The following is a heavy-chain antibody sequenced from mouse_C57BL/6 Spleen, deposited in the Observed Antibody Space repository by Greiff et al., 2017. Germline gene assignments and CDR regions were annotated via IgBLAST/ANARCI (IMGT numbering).Heavy chain of an antibody. CDR3: ARAYGYDGAWFAY. Sequence: QVQLQQPGAELVKPGASVKMSCKASGYTFTSYWITWVKQRPGQGLEWIGDIYPGSGSTNYNEKFKSKATLTVDTSSSTAYMQLSSLTSEDSAVYYCARAYGYDGAWFAYWGQGTLVTVSA. V-gene: IGHV1-55*01. CDR2: IYPGSGST. CDR1: GYTFTSYW. D-gene: IGHD2-2*01. J-gene: IGHJ3*01.